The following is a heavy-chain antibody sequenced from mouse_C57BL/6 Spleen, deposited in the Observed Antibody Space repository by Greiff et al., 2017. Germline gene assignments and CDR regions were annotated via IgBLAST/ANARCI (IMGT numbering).Heavy chain of an antibody. J-gene: IGHJ4*01. V-gene: IGHV1-64*01. CDR1: GYTFTSYW. CDR3: ARYSNYEDYAMYD. Sequence: VQLQQPGAELVKPGASVKLSCKASGYTFTSYWMHWVKQRPGQGLEWIGMIHPNSGSTNYNEKFKSKATLTVDKSSSTAYMQLSSLTSEDSAVYYCARYSNYEDYAMYDWGQGTSVTVSS. CDR2: IHPNSGST. D-gene: IGHD2-5*01.